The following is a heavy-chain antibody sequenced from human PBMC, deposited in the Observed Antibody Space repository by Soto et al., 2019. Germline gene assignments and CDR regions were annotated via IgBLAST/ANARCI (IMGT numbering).Heavy chain of an antibody. V-gene: IGHV1-8*01. J-gene: IGHJ6*03. CDR3: ARGTGSGSYYPVLDRDRAANYYYYYMDV. D-gene: IGHD3-10*01. Sequence: ASVKVSCKASGYTFTSYDINWVRQATGQGLEWMGWMNPNSGNTGYAQKFQGRVTMTRNTSISTAYMELSSLRSEDTAVYYCARGTGSGSYYPVLDRDRAANYYYYYMDVWGKGTTVTVSS. CDR1: GYTFTSYD. CDR2: MNPNSGNT.